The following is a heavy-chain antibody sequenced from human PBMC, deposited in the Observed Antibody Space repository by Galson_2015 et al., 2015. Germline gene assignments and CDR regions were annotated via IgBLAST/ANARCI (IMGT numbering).Heavy chain of an antibody. CDR1: GGSFSGYY. CDR3: TADLPGDSKLFDY. V-gene: IGHV3-15*07. Sequence: ETLSLTCAVYGGSFSGYYRSWIRQAPGKGLEWVGRIKSRTDGGTTDYAAPVKGRFTISRDDSKNTLYLQMNSLKTEDTAVYYCTADLPGDSKLFDYWGQGTLVAVSS. D-gene: IGHD2-21*02. CDR2: IKSRTDGGTT. J-gene: IGHJ4*02.